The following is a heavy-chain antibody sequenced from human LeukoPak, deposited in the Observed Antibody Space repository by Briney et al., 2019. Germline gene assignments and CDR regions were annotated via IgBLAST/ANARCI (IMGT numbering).Heavy chain of an antibody. CDR3: ARAPTAVPGAADF. V-gene: IGHV3-13*01. J-gene: IGHJ4*02. CDR2: IGIPGDS. CDR1: GFTLSTYG. Sequence: GGSLRLSCAASGFTLSTYGMHWIRQPTGKGLEWVSAIGIPGDSYYPDSVQGRFTISRDNAKNSLYLQMNSLRAGDTAVYYCARAPTAVPGAADFWGQGTLVTVSS. D-gene: IGHD6-19*01.